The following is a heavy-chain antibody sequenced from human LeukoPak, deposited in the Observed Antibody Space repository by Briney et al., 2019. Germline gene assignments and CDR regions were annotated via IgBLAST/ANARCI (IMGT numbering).Heavy chain of an antibody. CDR1: GGSISSSRYY. Sequence: SETLSLTCTVSGGSISSSRYYWGWIRQPPGKGLEWIGNINYSGSTYYSPSLKGRVTISVDTSKNQFSLKLSSVTAADTAVYYCASRNEAGYSYGNYWGQGTLVTVSS. J-gene: IGHJ4*02. CDR2: INYSGST. CDR3: ASRNEAGYSYGNY. V-gene: IGHV4-39*01. D-gene: IGHD5-18*01.